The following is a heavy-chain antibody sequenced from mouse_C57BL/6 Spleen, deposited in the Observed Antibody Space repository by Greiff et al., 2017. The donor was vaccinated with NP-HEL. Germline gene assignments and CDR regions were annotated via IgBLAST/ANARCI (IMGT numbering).Heavy chain of an antibody. CDR2: IDPSDSYT. CDR3: ARRVVDY. V-gene: IGHV1-59*01. J-gene: IGHJ2*01. D-gene: IGHD1-1*01. CDR1: GYTFTSYW. Sequence: QVQLKQPGAELVRPGTSVKLSCKASGYTFTSYWMHWVKQRPGQGLEWIGVIDPSDSYTNYNQKFKGKATLTVDTSSSTAYMQLSSLTSEDSAVYYCARRVVDYWGQGTTLTVSS.